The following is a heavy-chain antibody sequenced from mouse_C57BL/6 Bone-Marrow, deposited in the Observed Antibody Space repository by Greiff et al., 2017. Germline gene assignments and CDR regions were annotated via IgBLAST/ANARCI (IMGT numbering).Heavy chain of an antibody. D-gene: IGHD1-1*01. CDR3: ARGHYGSSLTGYFDV. J-gene: IGHJ1*03. Sequence: QVQLQQSGPELVKPGASVKISCKASGYAFSSSWMNWVKQRPGKGLEWIGRIYPGDGDTNYNGKFKGKATLTADKSSSTAYMQLSSLTSEDSAVYFCARGHYGSSLTGYFDVWGTGTTVTVSS. CDR2: IYPGDGDT. CDR1: GYAFSSSW. V-gene: IGHV1-82*01.